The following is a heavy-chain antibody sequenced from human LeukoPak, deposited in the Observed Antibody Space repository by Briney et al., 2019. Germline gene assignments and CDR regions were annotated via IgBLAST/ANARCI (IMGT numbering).Heavy chain of an antibody. Sequence: SETLSLTCTVSGGSISSGSYYWGWIRQPPGKGLEWIGSIYYSGSTYYNPSLKSRVTISVDTSKNQFSLKLSSVTAADTAVYYCARDGAAAAGVPYYYYGMDVWGQGTTVTVSS. D-gene: IGHD6-13*01. V-gene: IGHV4-39*07. J-gene: IGHJ6*02. CDR3: ARDGAAAAGVPYYYYGMDV. CDR1: GGSISSGSYY. CDR2: IYYSGST.